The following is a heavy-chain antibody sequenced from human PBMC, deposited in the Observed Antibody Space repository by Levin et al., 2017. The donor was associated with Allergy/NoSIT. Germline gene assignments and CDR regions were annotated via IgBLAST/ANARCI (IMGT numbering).Heavy chain of an antibody. D-gene: IGHD3-10*01. CDR2: IVDSGAST. V-gene: IGHV3-23*01. CDR1: GFTFSSYA. J-gene: IGHJ4*02. CDR3: TKDDLFARGATYRYSGFDS. Sequence: GESLKISCAASGFTFSSYALSWVRQAPGKGLEWVSGIVDSGASTYYADSVKGRFTISRDNSKNTLYLQMNSLRAEDTAMYYCTKDDLFARGATYRYSGFDSCGQGTLVTVSS.